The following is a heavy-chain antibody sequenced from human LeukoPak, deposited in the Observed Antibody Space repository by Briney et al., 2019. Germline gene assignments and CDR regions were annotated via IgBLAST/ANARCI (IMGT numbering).Heavy chain of an antibody. CDR3: ARTFIAAAASEYYFDY. CDR2: IYHSGST. D-gene: IGHD6-13*01. J-gene: IGHJ4*02. Sequence: SETLSLTCTVSGGSISSGGYYWSWIRQHPGKGLEWIGYIYHSGSTNYNPSLKSRVTISVDTSKNQFSLKLSSVTAADTAVYYCARTFIAAAASEYYFDYWGQGTLVTVSS. CDR1: GGSISSGGYY. V-gene: IGHV4-61*08.